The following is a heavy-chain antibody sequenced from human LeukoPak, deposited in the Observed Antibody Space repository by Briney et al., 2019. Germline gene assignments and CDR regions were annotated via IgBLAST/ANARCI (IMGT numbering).Heavy chain of an antibody. Sequence: GGSLRLSCAASGFSFTTYSLNWVRQAPGQGLEWVSSISSSGSYIYYADSVKGRFTISRDNAKKSLYLQMNSLRAEDTAVYYCAAVGRVAAADHDAFDIWGQGTMVTVSS. CDR1: GFSFTTYS. J-gene: IGHJ3*02. CDR2: ISSSGSYI. D-gene: IGHD6-13*01. CDR3: AAVGRVAAADHDAFDI. V-gene: IGHV3-21*04.